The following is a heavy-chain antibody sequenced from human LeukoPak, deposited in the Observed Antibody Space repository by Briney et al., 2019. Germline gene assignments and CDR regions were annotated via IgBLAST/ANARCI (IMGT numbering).Heavy chain of an antibody. Sequence: GGSLRLSCAASGFTFSSYSMNWVRQAPGKGLEWVSSISSSSSYIYYADSVKGRFTISRDNSKNTLYLQMDSLRVEDTAVYYCAKDRSYSGYEPLDHWGQGTLVSVSS. D-gene: IGHD1-26*01. J-gene: IGHJ4*02. CDR3: AKDRSYSGYEPLDH. V-gene: IGHV3-21*01. CDR2: ISSSSSYI. CDR1: GFTFSSYS.